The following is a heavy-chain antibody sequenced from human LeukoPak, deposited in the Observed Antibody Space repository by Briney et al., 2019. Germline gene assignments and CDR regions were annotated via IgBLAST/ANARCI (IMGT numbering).Heavy chain of an antibody. CDR1: GNTFTTYD. D-gene: IGHD3-9*01. J-gene: IGHJ4*02. CDR2: MNPNSGNT. V-gene: IGHV1-8*01. CDR3: ARGRRLTGYYDFDY. Sequence: ASVKVSCKASGNTFTTYDFNWVRQATGQGLEWMGWMNPNSGNTGYAQKFQGRVTMTRNTSISTAYMELSSLRSEDTAVYYCARGRRLTGYYDFDYWGQGTLVTVSS.